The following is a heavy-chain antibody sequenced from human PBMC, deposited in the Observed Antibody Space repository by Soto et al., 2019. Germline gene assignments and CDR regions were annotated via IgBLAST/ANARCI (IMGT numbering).Heavy chain of an antibody. Sequence: ESLKISCKGSGYSFTSYWISWVRQMPGKGLEWMGRIDPSDSYTNYSPSFQGHVTISADKSISTAYLQWSSLKASDTAMFYCTRHSDSRMAAANVWGQGTTVTVSS. J-gene: IGHJ6*02. CDR2: IDPSDSYT. CDR1: GYSFTSYW. V-gene: IGHV5-10-1*01. CDR3: TRHSDSRMAAANV. D-gene: IGHD6-13*01.